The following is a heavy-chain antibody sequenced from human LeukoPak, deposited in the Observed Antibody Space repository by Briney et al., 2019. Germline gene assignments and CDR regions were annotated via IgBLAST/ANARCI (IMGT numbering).Heavy chain of an antibody. Sequence: GGSLRLSCAASGFSFSAHWMSWFRQAPGKGLEWVALIKQDGSVIHYVDSVKGRFTISRDNAKNSLSLQMNSLRADDTAVYYCAGDEGWTFDIWGQGTKVTVSS. V-gene: IGHV3-7*01. J-gene: IGHJ3*02. CDR1: GFSFSAHW. CDR2: IKQDGSVI. D-gene: IGHD5-24*01. CDR3: AGDEGWTFDI.